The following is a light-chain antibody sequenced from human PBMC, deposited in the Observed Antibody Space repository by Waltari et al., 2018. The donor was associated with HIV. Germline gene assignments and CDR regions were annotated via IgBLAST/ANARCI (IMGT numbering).Light chain of an antibody. CDR2: DVS. J-gene: IGLJ3*02. Sequence: QSALTQPASVSGSPGPSITISCTGTSSDVGGYNYVSWYQQHPGKAPKLMIYDVSNRSSGVSNRFSGSKSGNTASLTISGLQAEDEADYYCSSYTSSSSLEFGGGTKLTVL. V-gene: IGLV2-14*03. CDR1: SSDVGGYNY. CDR3: SSYTSSSSLE.